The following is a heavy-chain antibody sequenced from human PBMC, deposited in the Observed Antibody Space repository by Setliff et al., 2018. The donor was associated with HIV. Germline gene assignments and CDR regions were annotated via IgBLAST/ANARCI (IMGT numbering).Heavy chain of an antibody. V-gene: IGHV1-18*01. CDR1: GYTFTSYD. CDR3: ARAIRWRYCSSTSCSDAFDI. D-gene: IGHD2-2*01. CDR2: ISVYNGDT. J-gene: IGHJ3*02. Sequence: ASVKVSCKASGYTFTSYDISWVRQAPGQGLEWMGWISVYNGDTNYAQKFQGRVTMTTDTSTSTAYMELRSLRSDDTAVYYCARAIRWRYCSSTSCSDAFDIWGQGTMVTVSS.